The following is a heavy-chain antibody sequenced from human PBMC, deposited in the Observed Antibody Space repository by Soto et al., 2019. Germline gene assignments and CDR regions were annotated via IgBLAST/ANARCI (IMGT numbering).Heavy chain of an antibody. Sequence: PVGSLRLCCAASGFVVSETYMSWVRQAPGGGLQWVSFTYSGGSTYYADSVTGRFTISRDRSRNTLYLQMNSLRVADTAVYYCERDCGGGGCSPARWGRG. CDR2: TYSGGST. V-gene: IGHV3-53*01. D-gene: IGHD2-15*01. CDR3: ERDCGGGGCSPARWG. CDR1: GFVVSETY. J-gene: IGHJ1*01.